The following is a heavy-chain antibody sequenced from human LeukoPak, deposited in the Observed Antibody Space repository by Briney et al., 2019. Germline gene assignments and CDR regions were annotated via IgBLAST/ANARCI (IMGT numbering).Heavy chain of an antibody. CDR1: GFTFSSYS. J-gene: IGHJ5*02. D-gene: IGHD4-17*01. CDR2: ISSSSSYI. CDR3: ARDRATVTNNWFDP. Sequence: GGSLRLSCAASGFTFSSYSMNWVRQAPGKGLEWVSSISSSSSYIYYADSVKGRFTISRDNAKNSLYLQMNSLRAEDTAVYYCARDRATVTNNWFDPWGQGTLVTVSS. V-gene: IGHV3-21*01.